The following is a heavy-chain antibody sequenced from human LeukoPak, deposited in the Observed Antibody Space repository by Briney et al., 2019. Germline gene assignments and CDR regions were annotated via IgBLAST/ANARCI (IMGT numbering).Heavy chain of an antibody. Sequence: GASVKVSCKASGGTFSSYAISWVLQAPGQGLEWMGGIIPIFGTANYAQKFQGKVTITADKSTSTAYMELSSVRSEDTAVYYCARLGTPTVVTPNSAGDWFDPWGQGTLVTVSS. CDR3: ARLGTPTVVTPNSAGDWFDP. D-gene: IGHD4-23*01. J-gene: IGHJ5*02. V-gene: IGHV1-69*06. CDR1: GGTFSSYA. CDR2: IIPIFGTA.